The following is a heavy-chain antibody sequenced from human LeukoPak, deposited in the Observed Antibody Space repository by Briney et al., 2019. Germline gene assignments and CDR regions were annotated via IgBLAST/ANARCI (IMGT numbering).Heavy chain of an antibody. CDR1: GFTFSDAW. Sequence: GGSLRLSCAASGFTFSDAWMSWVRQAPGKGLEWVGRIKSKTDGGTIDYGTAMKDRFRISRDDSKNTLYLQMNSLKTEDTAVYYCLFSIFQHWGQGTLVTVSS. V-gene: IGHV3-15*01. CDR2: IKSKTDGGTI. CDR3: LFSIFQH. J-gene: IGHJ1*01. D-gene: IGHD3-10*02.